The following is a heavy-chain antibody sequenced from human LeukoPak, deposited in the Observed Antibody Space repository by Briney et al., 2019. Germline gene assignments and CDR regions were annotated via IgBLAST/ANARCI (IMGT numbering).Heavy chain of an antibody. Sequence: PGGSLRLSCAASGFTFSSYAMHWVRQAPGKGLEWVAVISYDGSNKYYADSVKGRFTISRDNSKNTLYLQMNSLRAEDTAVYYCARDTSSWSHWGQGTLVTVSS. CDR2: ISYDGSNK. CDR3: ARDTSSWSH. J-gene: IGHJ4*02. V-gene: IGHV3-30-3*01. CDR1: GFTFSSYA. D-gene: IGHD6-13*01.